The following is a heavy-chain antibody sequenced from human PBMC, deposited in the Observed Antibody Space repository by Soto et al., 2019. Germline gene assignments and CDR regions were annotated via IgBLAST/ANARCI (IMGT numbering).Heavy chain of an antibody. D-gene: IGHD1-1*01. Sequence: SETLSLTCAVSGGSISSSNWWSWVRQPPGKGLEWIGEIYHSGSTNYNPSLKSRVTISVDKSKNQFSLKLSSVTAADTAVYYCARVATKWVHYFDYWXQGTLVTVSS. CDR3: ARVATKWVHYFDY. CDR2: IYHSGST. J-gene: IGHJ4*02. CDR1: GGSISSSNW. V-gene: IGHV4-4*02.